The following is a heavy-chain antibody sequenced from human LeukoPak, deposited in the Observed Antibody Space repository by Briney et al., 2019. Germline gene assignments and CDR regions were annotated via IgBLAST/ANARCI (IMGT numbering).Heavy chain of an antibody. V-gene: IGHV3-30-3*01. J-gene: IGHJ4*02. CDR1: GFTFSNYA. CDR2: ISYDGSTK. D-gene: IGHD3-9*01. CDR3: ARESPVLRYFDY. Sequence: GGSLRLSCADSGFTFSNYAMHWVRQTPGKGLEWVAVISYDGSTKYYADSVKGRFIISRDNSKNTLYLQMNTLRPEDTAVYYCARESPVLRYFDYWGQGTLVTVSS.